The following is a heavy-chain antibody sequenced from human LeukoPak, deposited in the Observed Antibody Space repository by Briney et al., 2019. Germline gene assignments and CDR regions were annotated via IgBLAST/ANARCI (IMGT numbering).Heavy chain of an antibody. CDR3: ASYCDGGGCYPAAFDY. Sequence: GGSLRLSCVASGFTFSNYEMNWARQAPGKGLEWVSYISTSGGTFYYADSVKGRFTISRDNAKNSLYLQMDSLRAEDTAVYYCASYCDGGGCYPAAFDYWGQGTLVTVSS. CDR2: ISTSGGTF. V-gene: IGHV3-48*03. J-gene: IGHJ4*02. CDR1: GFTFSNYE. D-gene: IGHD2-15*01.